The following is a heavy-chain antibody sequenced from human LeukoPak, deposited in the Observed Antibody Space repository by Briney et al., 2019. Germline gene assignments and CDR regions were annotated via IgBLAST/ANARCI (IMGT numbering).Heavy chain of an antibody. D-gene: IGHD6-19*01. CDR3: ARDSGRFHLDY. Sequence: GRSLRLSCAASGFTFSSAWMIWVRQPPGKWLEWVASIKEDGSETYYVDSVKGRFTVSRDNGRKSLYVQMNSLRVEDTAVYYCARDSGRFHLDYWGQGILVTVSS. V-gene: IGHV3-7*01. CDR2: IKEDGSET. CDR1: GFTFSSAW. J-gene: IGHJ4*02.